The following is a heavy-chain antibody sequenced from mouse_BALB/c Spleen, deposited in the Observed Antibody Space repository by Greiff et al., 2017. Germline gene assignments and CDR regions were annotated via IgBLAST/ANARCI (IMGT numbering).Heavy chain of an antibody. Sequence: EVKLVESGGGLVQPGGSRKLSCAASGFTFSSFGMHWVRQAPEKGLEWVAYISTGSSTIYYADTVKGRFTISRDKPKNTLFLQMTSLRSEDTAMYYCARSKYGSYGYVMDYWGQGTSVTVSS. CDR1: GFTFSSFG. D-gene: IGHD2-10*02. CDR3: ARSKYGSYGYVMDY. CDR2: ISTGSSTI. V-gene: IGHV5-17*02. J-gene: IGHJ4*01.